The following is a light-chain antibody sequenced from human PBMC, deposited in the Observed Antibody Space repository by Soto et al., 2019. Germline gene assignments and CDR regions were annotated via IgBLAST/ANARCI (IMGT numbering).Light chain of an antibody. CDR3: QQYNNWPLT. CDR1: QSVSSSY. CDR2: GAS. J-gene: IGKJ4*01. V-gene: IGKV3-15*01. Sequence: EIVMTQSPGTLSLSRGERATLSCRASQSVSSSYLAWYQQKPGQAPRLLIYGASTRATGIPARFSGSGSGTEFTLTISSLQSEDFAVYYCQQYNNWPLTFGGGTKVDIK.